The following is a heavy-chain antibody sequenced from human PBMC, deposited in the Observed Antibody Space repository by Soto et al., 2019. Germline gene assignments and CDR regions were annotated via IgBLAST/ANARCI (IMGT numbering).Heavy chain of an antibody. Sequence: ASVKVSCKASGYTFTSYDINWVRQATGQGLEWVGWMNPNSGNTGYAQKFQGRVTMTRNTSISTAYMELSSLRSEDTAVYYCARATVTTYYYYYMDVWGKGTTVTVSS. D-gene: IGHD4-17*01. J-gene: IGHJ6*03. CDR1: GYTFTSYD. V-gene: IGHV1-8*01. CDR2: MNPNSGNT. CDR3: ARATVTTYYYYYMDV.